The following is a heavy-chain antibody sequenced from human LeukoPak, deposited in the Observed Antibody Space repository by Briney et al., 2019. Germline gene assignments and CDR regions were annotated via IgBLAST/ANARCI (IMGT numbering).Heavy chain of an antibody. J-gene: IGHJ4*02. CDR1: GYSFTSYW. CDR2: IYPGDSDT. CDR3: ARHGREYYYDSSGYLDY. Sequence: GESLEISCKGSGYSFTSYWIGWVRQMPGKGLEWMGIIYPGDSDTRYSPSFQGQVTISADKSISTAYLQWSSLKASDTAMYYCARHGREYYYDSSGYLDYWGQGTLVTVSS. D-gene: IGHD3-22*01. V-gene: IGHV5-51*01.